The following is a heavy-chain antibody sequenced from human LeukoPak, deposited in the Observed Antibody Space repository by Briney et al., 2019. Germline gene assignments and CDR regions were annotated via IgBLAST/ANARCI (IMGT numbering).Heavy chain of an antibody. J-gene: IGHJ4*02. D-gene: IGHD3-22*01. Sequence: SVKVSCKASGGTFSSYAISWVRQAPGQGLEWMGGIIPIFGTANYAQKFRGRVTITTDESTSTAYMELSSLRSEDTAVYYCARSDYYDSSGYLGFFDYWGQGTLVTVSS. CDR3: ARSDYYDSSGYLGFFDY. V-gene: IGHV1-69*05. CDR2: IIPIFGTA. CDR1: GGTFSSYA.